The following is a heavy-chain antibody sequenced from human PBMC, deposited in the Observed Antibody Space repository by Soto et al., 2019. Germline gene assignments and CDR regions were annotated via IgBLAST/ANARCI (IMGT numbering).Heavy chain of an antibody. V-gene: IGHV4-31*03. D-gene: IGHD3-10*01. CDR3: VRAKVVRGARARIDV. CDR1: GGSIISTDYY. CDR2: IYYTGGM. Sequence: QVQLQESGPGLVKPSETLSLICSVSGGSIISTDYYWSWIRQHPGKGLEWIGYIYYTGGMYSNPSVQSRVTISVDTSKNLFSLNLASVTAADTAVYYCVRAKVVRGARARIDVWGQGIMATVSS. J-gene: IGHJ6*02.